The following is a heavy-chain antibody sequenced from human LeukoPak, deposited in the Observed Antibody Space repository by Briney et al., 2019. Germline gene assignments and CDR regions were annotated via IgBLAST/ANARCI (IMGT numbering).Heavy chain of an antibody. CDR1: GFTFNTYS. CDR3: ARETAGFDY. Sequence: KTGGSLRLSCAASGFTFNTYSMNWVRQAPGKGLDWVSSISSSSSYIYYADSVKGRFTISRDNAKNSLYLQMNSLRAEDTAVYYCARETAGFDYWGQGTLVTVSS. J-gene: IGHJ4*02. CDR2: ISSSSSYI. V-gene: IGHV3-21*01.